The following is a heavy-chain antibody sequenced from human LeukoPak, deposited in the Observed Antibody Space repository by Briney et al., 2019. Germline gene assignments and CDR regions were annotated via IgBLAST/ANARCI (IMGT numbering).Heavy chain of an antibody. CDR2: IKADGSEI. V-gene: IGHV3-7*02. D-gene: IGHD2-15*01. CDR3: TRSLDY. J-gene: IGHJ4*02. CDR1: GFTFSNAW. Sequence: GGSLRLSCAASGFTFSNAWMDWVRQAPGKGLEWVANIKADGSEIYYVDSVKGRFTISRDNAKNFLYLQMNSLRAEGTAVYFCTRSLDYWGQGTLVTVSS.